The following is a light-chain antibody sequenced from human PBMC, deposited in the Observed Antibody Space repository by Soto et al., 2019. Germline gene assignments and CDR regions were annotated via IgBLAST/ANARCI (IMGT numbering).Light chain of an antibody. CDR1: SSDVGSLNL. CDR2: DGS. CDR3: YSYAAGSTFWV. V-gene: IGLV2-23*01. J-gene: IGLJ3*02. Sequence: QSVLTQPASVSGSPGQSITISCTGTSSDVGSLNLVSWYQQHPGKAPKLMIYDGSKRPSGVSNRFSGSKSGNTASLTITGLQAEDEADYYCYSYAAGSTFWVFGGGPKLTVL.